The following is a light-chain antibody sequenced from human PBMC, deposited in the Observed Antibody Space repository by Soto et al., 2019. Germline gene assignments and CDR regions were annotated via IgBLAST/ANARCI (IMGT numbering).Light chain of an antibody. J-gene: IGKJ2*01. CDR3: QQYGSSPRT. Sequence: EIVLTQSPGTLSLSPGERATLSCRASQSVSSSYLAWYQQKPGQAPRLLIYGASSRATGIPDRFSGSGSGTEFTLTISRLEPEDFAVYYCQQYGSSPRTFGQGTKPEIK. CDR1: QSVSSSY. V-gene: IGKV3-20*01. CDR2: GAS.